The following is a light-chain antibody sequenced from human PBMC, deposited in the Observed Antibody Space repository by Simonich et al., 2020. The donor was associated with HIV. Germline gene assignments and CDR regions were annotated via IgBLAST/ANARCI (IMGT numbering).Light chain of an antibody. CDR2: QAS. CDR3: QQYNSYSYT. V-gene: IGKV1-5*03. J-gene: IGKJ2*01. Sequence: DIQMTQSPSTLSASVGDSVTITCRASQNIRRWLAWYQQKPGKAHKLLNDQASSLESGVPSRFSGSGSGTEVNLTIRSLQPDDFATYYCQQYNSYSYTFGQGTKLEIK. CDR1: QNIRRW.